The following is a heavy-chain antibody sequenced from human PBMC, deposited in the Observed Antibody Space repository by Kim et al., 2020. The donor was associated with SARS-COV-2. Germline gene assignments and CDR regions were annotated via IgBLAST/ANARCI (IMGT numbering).Heavy chain of an antibody. Sequence: SETLSLTCAVYGGSFSGYYWSWIRQLPGKGLEWIGEINHSGSTNYNPSLKSRVTISVDTSKNQFSLKLSSVTAADTAVSYCARGPGCSRRRFDYWGQGAPGTVSS. V-gene: IGHV4-34*01. CDR1: GGSFSGYY. CDR3: ARGPGCSRRRFDY. J-gene: IGHJ4*02. CDR2: INHSGST. D-gene: IGHD6-13*01.